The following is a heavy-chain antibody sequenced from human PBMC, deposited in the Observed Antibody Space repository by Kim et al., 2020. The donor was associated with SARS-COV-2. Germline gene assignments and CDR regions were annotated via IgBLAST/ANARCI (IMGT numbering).Heavy chain of an antibody. Sequence: GGSLRLSCAASGFTFSSYWMSWVRQAPGKGLEWVANIKQDGSEKYYVDSVKGRFTISRDNAKNSLYLQMNSLRAEDTAVYYCARDDKRGGDNIDYWGQGTLVTVSS. D-gene: IGHD2-21*02. V-gene: IGHV3-7*01. CDR1: GFTFSSYW. CDR3: ARDDKRGGDNIDY. J-gene: IGHJ4*02. CDR2: IKQDGSEK.